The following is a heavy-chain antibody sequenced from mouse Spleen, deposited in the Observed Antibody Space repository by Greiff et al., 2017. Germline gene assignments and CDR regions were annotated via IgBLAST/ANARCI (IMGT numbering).Heavy chain of an antibody. CDR1: GFTFSSYG. D-gene: IGHD1-1*01. CDR2: INSNGGST. Sequence: EVQVVESGGGLVQPGGSLKLSCAASGFTFSSYGMSWVRQTPDKRLELVATINSNGGSTYYPDSVKGRFTISRDNAKNTLYLQMSSLKSEDTAMYYCAREYYGSSLAWFAYWGQGTLVTVSA. J-gene: IGHJ3*01. CDR3: AREYYGSSLAWFAY. V-gene: IGHV5-6-3*01.